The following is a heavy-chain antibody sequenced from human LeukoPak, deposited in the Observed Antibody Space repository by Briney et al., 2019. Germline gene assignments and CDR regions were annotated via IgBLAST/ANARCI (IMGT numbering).Heavy chain of an antibody. J-gene: IGHJ4*02. CDR1: GFTFSNYA. V-gene: IGHV3-23*01. CDR3: ARGFGYSGYEYFDY. CDR2: ISSSGDNA. Sequence: GGSLGLSCAASGFTFSNYAMNWVRQAPGKGLEWVSLISSSGDNAYYADSVRGRFTISRENAKNSLYLQLNSLRAEDTAIYYCARGFGYSGYEYFDYWGQGTLVTVSS. D-gene: IGHD5-12*01.